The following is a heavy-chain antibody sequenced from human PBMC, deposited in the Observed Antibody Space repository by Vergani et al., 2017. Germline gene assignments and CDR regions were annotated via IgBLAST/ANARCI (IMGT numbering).Heavy chain of an antibody. Sequence: QVQLQESGPGLVKPSETLSLTCSVSGYSISRGYHWGWIRQPPGKELEWIATVFYSGGAYYNPSLRRRVTISVKTSKYQFSLWLTTLTAADTAVYYCARQFCVCQGVGAFETWGRGTEVSVSS. J-gene: IGHJ3*02. CDR1: GYSISRGYH. CDR2: VFYSGGA. V-gene: IGHV4-38-2*02. CDR3: ARQFCVCQGVGAFET. D-gene: IGHD3-9*01.